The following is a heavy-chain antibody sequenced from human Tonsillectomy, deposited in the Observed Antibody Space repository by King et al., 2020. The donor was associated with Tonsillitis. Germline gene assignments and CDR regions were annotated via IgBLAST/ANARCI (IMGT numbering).Heavy chain of an antibody. V-gene: IGHV3-23*04. CDR2: ISGSAGDT. CDR1: GFTFSDYA. D-gene: IGHD6-19*01. Sequence: VQLVESGGGLVQSGGSLRLSCAASGFTFSDYAMSWVRQAPGKGLEWVSTISGSAGDTYYADSVKGRFTISRDNSKNTLSLQLNSLRAEDTAVYYCAKSQAVTSDNWGEGALGTASS. CDR3: AKSQAVTSDN. J-gene: IGHJ4*02.